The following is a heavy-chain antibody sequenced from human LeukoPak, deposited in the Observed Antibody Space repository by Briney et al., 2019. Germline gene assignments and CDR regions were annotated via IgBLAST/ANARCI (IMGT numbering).Heavy chain of an antibody. CDR3: ARVGNTAETRGLCYYMDV. Sequence: PGGSLRLSCAASGFTFDDYGMSWVRQAPGKGLEWVSGINWNGGSTGYADSVKGRFTISRDNAKNSLYLQMNSLRAEDTALYYCARVGNTAETRGLCYYMDVWGKGTTVTVSS. V-gene: IGHV3-20*04. CDR2: INWNGGST. D-gene: IGHD5-18*01. CDR1: GFTFDDYG. J-gene: IGHJ6*03.